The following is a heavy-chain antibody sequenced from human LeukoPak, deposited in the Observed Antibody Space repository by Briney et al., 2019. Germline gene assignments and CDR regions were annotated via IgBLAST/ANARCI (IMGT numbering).Heavy chain of an antibody. J-gene: IGHJ3*02. CDR3: TTDMEDTAINAFDI. CDR2: IKSKTDGGTT. V-gene: IGHV3-15*01. Sequence: GGSLRLSCAASGFTVSNAWMSWVRQAPGKGLEWVGRIKSKTDGGTTDYAAPVKGIFTISRDDSKNTLYLQMKNLKTEETAVYYCTTDMEDTAINAFDIWGQGTMVTVSS. D-gene: IGHD5-18*01. CDR1: GFTVSNAW.